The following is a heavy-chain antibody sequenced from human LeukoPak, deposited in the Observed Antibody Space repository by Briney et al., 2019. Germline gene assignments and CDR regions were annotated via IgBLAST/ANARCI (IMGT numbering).Heavy chain of an antibody. J-gene: IGHJ4*02. Sequence: SVKVSCKASGDTFSTNALSWVRLAPGQGLEWMGGFTPLFGSAHYAQKLQGRITITTDESTSTAYMVLSNLRSDDTAVYYCARGGGPYESTGFFAGPFDYWGQGTLVTVSS. CDR3: ARGGGPYESTGFFAGPFDY. CDR1: GDTFSTNA. V-gene: IGHV1-69*05. CDR2: FTPLFGSA. D-gene: IGHD3-22*01.